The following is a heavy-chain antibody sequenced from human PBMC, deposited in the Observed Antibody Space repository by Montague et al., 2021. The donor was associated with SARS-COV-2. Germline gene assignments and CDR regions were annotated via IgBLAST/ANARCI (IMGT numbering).Heavy chain of an antibody. CDR1: GASISRYY. D-gene: IGHD4/OR15-4a*01. V-gene: IGHV4-59*08. CDR2: SDHSGIT. CDR3: ARVISAVAGANFYFDY. Sequence: SETLSLTCTVSGASISRYYWSWIRQPPGKGLEWIGTSDHSGITYYSPSLKSRVTISLDTSKNQFSLNLDSVTASDTAMYYCARVISAVAGANFYFDYWGQGTLVTVSS. J-gene: IGHJ4*02.